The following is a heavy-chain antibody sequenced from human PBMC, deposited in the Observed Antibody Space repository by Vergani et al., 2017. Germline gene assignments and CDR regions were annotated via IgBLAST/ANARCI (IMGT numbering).Heavy chain of an antibody. CDR2: FCPSGST. V-gene: IGHV4-4*07. CDR3: ATGAGPFDS. Sequence: QVQMQESGPGLVKTSETLSLTCSASGAPISYWCWSWLRQPTGKGLEWIGRFCPSGSTNYKPSLKSRVTMSIDTSKNHFSLKLTSVTAADTAVYYCATGAGPFDSWGQGTLVSVSS. J-gene: IGHJ4*02. D-gene: IGHD7-27*01. CDR1: GAPISYWC.